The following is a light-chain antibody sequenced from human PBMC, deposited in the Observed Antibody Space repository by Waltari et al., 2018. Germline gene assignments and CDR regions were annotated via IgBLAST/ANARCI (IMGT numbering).Light chain of an antibody. J-gene: IGKJ3*01. V-gene: IGKV1-39*01. CDR3: QQSDSTPHT. CDR2: AAS. CDR1: QSIPMY. Sequence: DIQMTQSPSTLSASVGDRVTITCRASQSIPMYVNWYQQKPGKAPKPLIYAASRLQSGVPSRFSGSGSGTDFTLTIASLQPEDFATYHCQQSDSTPHTFGPGTKVDIK.